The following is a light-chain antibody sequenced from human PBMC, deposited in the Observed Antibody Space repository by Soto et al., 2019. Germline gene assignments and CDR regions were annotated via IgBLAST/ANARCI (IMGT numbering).Light chain of an antibody. Sequence: EIVMTQSPATLSVSPGERATLSCRASQSVSSNLAWYQQTPVQAPRLLIYGASTRATGIPARFSGSGSGTEFTLTISSLQSEDFAVYYCQQYNNWPYTFGQGTKLEIK. CDR1: QSVSSN. J-gene: IGKJ2*01. CDR3: QQYNNWPYT. V-gene: IGKV3-15*01. CDR2: GAS.